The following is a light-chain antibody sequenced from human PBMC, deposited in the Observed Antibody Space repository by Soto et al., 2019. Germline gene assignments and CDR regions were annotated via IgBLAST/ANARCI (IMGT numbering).Light chain of an antibody. CDR3: GAWAGSLSVVL. CDR2: DTD. CDR1: SANIGSNY. V-gene: IGLV1-51*01. Sequence: QSVLTQPPSVSAAPGQKVTISCSGSSANIGSNYVSWYQQLPGTAPKLVIYDTDRRPSEIPDRFSVSKSGTSATLDINGLQTGDDADYYCGAWAGSLSVVLFGGGTKLTVL. J-gene: IGLJ2*01.